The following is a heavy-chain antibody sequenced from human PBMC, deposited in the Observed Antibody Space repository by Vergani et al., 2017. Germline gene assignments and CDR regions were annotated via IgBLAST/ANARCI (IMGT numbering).Heavy chain of an antibody. CDR1: GYTFTNYH. Sequence: QVLLVQSGAEVKKPGASVRVSCKTSGYTFTNYHIPWVRQAPGQGLEWMGIINPSGGSTTYAQQFQGRLTMTRDTSTSTVYMYLSNLRSEDTAVYYCARPHGDILPPSPRRLDYWGQGTLVTVSS. J-gene: IGHJ4*02. CDR3: ARPHGDILPPSPRRLDY. V-gene: IGHV1-46*03. CDR2: INPSGGST.